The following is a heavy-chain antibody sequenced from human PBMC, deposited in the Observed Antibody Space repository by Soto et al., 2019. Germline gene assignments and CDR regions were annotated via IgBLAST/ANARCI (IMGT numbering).Heavy chain of an antibody. CDR2: IYYSGST. J-gene: IGHJ6*02. CDR3: ACIFSGGYGYGFYYYGMDV. CDR1: GGSISSSSYY. Sequence: SETLSLTCTVSGGSISSSSYYWGWIRKPPGKGLEWIGSIYYSGSTYYNPSLKSRVTISVDTSKNQFSLKLSSVTAADTAVYYCACIFSGGYGYGFYYYGMDVWGQGTTVTVSS. D-gene: IGHD5-18*01. V-gene: IGHV4-39*01.